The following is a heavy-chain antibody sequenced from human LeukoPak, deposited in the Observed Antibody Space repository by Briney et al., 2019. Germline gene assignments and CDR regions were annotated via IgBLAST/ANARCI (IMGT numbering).Heavy chain of an antibody. J-gene: IGHJ4*01. V-gene: IGHV3-48*03. CDR3: ARWSAFDY. CDR1: GFSFRSYE. Sequence: PGGSLRLSCTASGFSFRSYEMNWVRQAPGKGLEWISYVSSSGSSIYYADSVKGRFTISRDNAKNSLYPQMNSLRAEDTAVYYCARWSAFDYWGQGTLVTVSS. D-gene: IGHD6-25*01. CDR2: VSSSGSSI.